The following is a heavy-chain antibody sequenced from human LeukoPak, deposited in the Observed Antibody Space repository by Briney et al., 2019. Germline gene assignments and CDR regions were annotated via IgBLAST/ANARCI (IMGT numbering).Heavy chain of an antibody. D-gene: IGHD4-11*01. J-gene: IGHJ4*02. V-gene: IGHV3-7*01. CDR2: IKQDGSGK. CDR3: ARGPWVYSNYEHYFDY. Sequence: PGGSLRLSCAASGFTFSSYWMSWVRQAPGKGLEWVANIKQDGSGKYYVDSVKGRFTISRDNAKNSLYLQMNSLRAEDTAVYYCARGPWVYSNYEHYFDYWGQGTLVTVSS. CDR1: GFTFSSYW.